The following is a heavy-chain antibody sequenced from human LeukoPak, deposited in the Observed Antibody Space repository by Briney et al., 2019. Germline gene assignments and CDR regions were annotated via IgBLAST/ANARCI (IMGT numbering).Heavy chain of an antibody. Sequence: SVKVSCKASGGTFSSYAISWVRQAPGQGLEWMGRIIPILGIANYAQKFQGRVTITADKSTSTAYMELSSLRSEDTAVYYCARAYDRSGYYIYWGQGTLVTVSS. V-gene: IGHV1-69*04. CDR3: ARAYDRSGYYIY. CDR2: IIPILGIA. J-gene: IGHJ4*02. CDR1: GGTFSSYA. D-gene: IGHD3-22*01.